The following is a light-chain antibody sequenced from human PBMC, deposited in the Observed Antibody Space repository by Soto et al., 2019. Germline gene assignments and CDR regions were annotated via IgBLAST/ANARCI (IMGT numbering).Light chain of an antibody. CDR2: SNN. CDR3: AAWDDSLNGYV. V-gene: IGLV1-44*01. CDR1: SANIGSNT. J-gene: IGLJ1*01. Sequence: QSALTQPPSASGTPGQRVTISCSGSSANIGSNTVNWYQQLPGTAPKHLIYSNNQRPSGVPDRFSGSKSGTSASLAISGLQSEDEADSYCAAWDDSLNGYVFGTGTKVTVL.